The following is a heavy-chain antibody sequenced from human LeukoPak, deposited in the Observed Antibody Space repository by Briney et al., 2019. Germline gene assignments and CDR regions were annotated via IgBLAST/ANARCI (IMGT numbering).Heavy chain of an antibody. J-gene: IGHJ5*02. D-gene: IGHD7-27*01. CDR1: GYTFTGYY. CDR2: INPNSGAT. CDR3: ARLTHQPWGWFGP. V-gene: IGHV1-2*02. Sequence: ASVKVSCKASGYTFTGYYMYWVRQAPGQGLEWMGWINPNSGATNYARKFQGRVTMTRDTSISTAYMELSRLRSDDTAMYYCARLTHQPWGWFGPWGQGTLVTVSS.